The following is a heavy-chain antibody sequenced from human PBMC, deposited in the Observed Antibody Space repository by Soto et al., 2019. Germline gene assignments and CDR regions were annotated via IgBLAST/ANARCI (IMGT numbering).Heavy chain of an antibody. J-gene: IGHJ4*02. V-gene: IGHV3-72*01. CDR1: GFTLSDHF. CDR2: TKHKAASYTT. CDR3: VTLQFSRWFY. Sequence: PVGSLRLSCAASGFTLSDHFMEWVRQAPGKGLEWVGRTKHKAASYTTDYAASVNGRFTISRDDSKDSLYLQMNSLKTEDTAMYYCVTLQFSRWFYWGLGTLVTVSS. D-gene: IGHD4-4*01.